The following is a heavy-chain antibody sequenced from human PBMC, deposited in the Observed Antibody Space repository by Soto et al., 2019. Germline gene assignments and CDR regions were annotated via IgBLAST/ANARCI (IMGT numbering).Heavy chain of an antibody. CDR3: ARHVASSDYDFWSGPAHYYYYYMDV. J-gene: IGHJ6*03. CDR2: IYYSGST. V-gene: IGHV4-39*01. D-gene: IGHD3-3*01. CDR1: GGSISSSSYY. Sequence: PSETLSLTCTVSGGSISSSSYYWGWIRQPPGKGLEWIGSIYYSGSTYYNPSLKNRVTISVDTSKNQFSLKLSSVTAADTAVYYCARHVASSDYDFWSGPAHYYYYYMDVWGKGTTVTVSS.